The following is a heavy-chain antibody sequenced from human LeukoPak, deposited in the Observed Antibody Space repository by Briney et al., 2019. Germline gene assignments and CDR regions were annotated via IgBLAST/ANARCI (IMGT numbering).Heavy chain of an antibody. J-gene: IGHJ4*02. CDR1: GFTFSSYA. CDR2: ISYDGSNK. V-gene: IGHV3-30-3*01. Sequence: GRSLRLSCAASGFTFSSYAMHWVRQAPGEGLEWVAVISYDGSNKYYADSVKGRFTISRDNSKNTLYLQMNSLRAEDTAVYYCARRTTVTTTGDYWGQGTLVTVSS. CDR3: ARRTTVTTTGDY. D-gene: IGHD4-17*01.